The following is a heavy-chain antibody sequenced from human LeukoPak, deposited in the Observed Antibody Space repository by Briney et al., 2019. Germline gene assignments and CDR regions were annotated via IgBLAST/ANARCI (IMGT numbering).Heavy chain of an antibody. CDR3: ARDNYAGANWFDP. CDR1: GGTFSSYA. D-gene: IGHD1-7*01. V-gene: IGHV1-69*05. CDR2: VIPIFCTA. J-gene: IGHJ5*02. Sequence: GASVKVSCKASGGTFSSYAISWVRQAPGQGLEWMGGVIPIFCTANYAQKFQGRVTITTDESTSTAYMELSSLRSEDTAVYYCARDNYAGANWFDPWGQGTLVTVSS.